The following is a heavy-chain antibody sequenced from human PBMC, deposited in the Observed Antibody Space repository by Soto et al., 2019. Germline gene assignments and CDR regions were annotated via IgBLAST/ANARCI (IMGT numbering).Heavy chain of an antibody. J-gene: IGHJ4*02. V-gene: IGHV3-33*01. CDR2: IWYDGSNK. Sequence: QVQLVESGGGVVQPGRSLRLSCAASGFTFSSYGMHWVRQAPGKGLEWVAVIWYDGSNKYYADSVKGRFTISRDNSKNTLHLQMNSLRAEDTAVYYCARDMKETYYYDSSGFPFDYWGQGTLVTVSS. CDR1: GFTFSSYG. CDR3: ARDMKETYYYDSSGFPFDY. D-gene: IGHD3-22*01.